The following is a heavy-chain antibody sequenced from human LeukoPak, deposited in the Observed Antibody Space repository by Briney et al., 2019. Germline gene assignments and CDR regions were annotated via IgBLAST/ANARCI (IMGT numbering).Heavy chain of an antibody. J-gene: IGHJ6*02. CDR2: ISAYNGNT. D-gene: IGHD3-22*01. CDR3: ARESPYYYDSSGSRYYYYGMDV. CDR1: GYTFTSYG. Sequence: ASVTVSCKASGYTFTSYGISWVRQAPGQGLEWMGWISAYNGNTNYAQKLQGRVTMTTDTSTSTAYMELRSLRSDDTAVYYCARESPYYYDSSGSRYYYYGMDVWGQGTTVTVSS. V-gene: IGHV1-18*01.